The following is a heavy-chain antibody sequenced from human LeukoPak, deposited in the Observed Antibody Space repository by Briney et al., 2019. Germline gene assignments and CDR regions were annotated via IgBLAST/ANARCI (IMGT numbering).Heavy chain of an antibody. J-gene: IGHJ4*02. Sequence: PGGSPRVSCAAPGFSFTNYWMSRVRQGPGKGMEWGANAKVDGTMKQYVESVKRRFTISRDTAKNALYLQMGTLRAQDTRGYNCVSQEVVPHWGQGTLVSVSS. CDR1: GFSFTNYW. D-gene: IGHD2-15*01. CDR2: AKVDGTMK. CDR3: VSQEVVPH. V-gene: IGHV3-7*01.